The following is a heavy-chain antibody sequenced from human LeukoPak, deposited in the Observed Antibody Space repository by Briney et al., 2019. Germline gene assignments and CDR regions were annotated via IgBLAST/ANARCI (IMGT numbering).Heavy chain of an antibody. V-gene: IGHV3-21*01. CDR1: GFTFSSYS. D-gene: IGHD6-13*01. J-gene: IGHJ4*02. Sequence: GGSLRLSCAASGFTFSSYSMNWVRQAPGKGLEWVSSISRSSSYIYYADSVKGRFTISRDNAKNSLYLQMNSLRDEDTAVYYCASNPLYSRSWNPAHFDYWGQGTLVTVSS. CDR3: ASNPLYSRSWNPAHFDY. CDR2: ISRSSSYI.